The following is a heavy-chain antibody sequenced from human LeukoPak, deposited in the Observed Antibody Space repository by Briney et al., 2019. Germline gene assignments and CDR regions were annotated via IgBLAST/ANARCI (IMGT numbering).Heavy chain of an antibody. CDR3: AREAPRRGETRDGYR. V-gene: IGHV3-21*06. CDR1: GFTFSSYS. J-gene: IGHJ4*02. D-gene: IGHD5-24*01. Sequence: GGSLRLSCAASGFTFSSYSMNWVRQAPGKGLEWVSSISSSSSYIYYADSVKGRFTISRDNAKNSLYLQMNSLRAEDTAVYYCAREAPRRGETRDGYRWGQGTLVTVSS. CDR2: ISSSSSYI.